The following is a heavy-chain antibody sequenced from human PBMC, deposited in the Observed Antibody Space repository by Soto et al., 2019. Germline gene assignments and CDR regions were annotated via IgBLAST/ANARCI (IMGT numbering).Heavy chain of an antibody. J-gene: IGHJ6*02. D-gene: IGHD3-10*01. CDR2: IIPIFGTA. CDR3: ARVLRGVLLWFGGMDV. V-gene: IGHV1-69*12. CDR1: GGTFSSYA. Sequence: QVQLVQSGAEVKKPGSSVKVSCKASGGTFSSYAISWVRQAPGQGLEWMGGIIPIFGTANYAQKFQGRVTITAEESTSTADMVLSSLRSEDTAGYYCARVLRGVLLWFGGMDVWGQGTTVTVSS.